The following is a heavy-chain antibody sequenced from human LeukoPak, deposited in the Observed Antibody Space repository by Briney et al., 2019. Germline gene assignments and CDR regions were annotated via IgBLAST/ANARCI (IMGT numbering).Heavy chain of an antibody. CDR3: ARGALGYCSGGSCYSGNYYYYYYMDV. CDR2: IIPIFGTA. V-gene: IGHV1-69*06. J-gene: IGHJ6*03. CDR1: GGTFSSYA. Sequence: SVKVSCKASGGTFSSYAISWVRQAPGQGLEWMGGIIPIFGTANYAQKFQGRVTITADKSTSTAYMELSSLRSEDTAVYYCARGALGYCSGGSCYSGNYYYYYYMDVWGKGTTVTISS. D-gene: IGHD2-15*01.